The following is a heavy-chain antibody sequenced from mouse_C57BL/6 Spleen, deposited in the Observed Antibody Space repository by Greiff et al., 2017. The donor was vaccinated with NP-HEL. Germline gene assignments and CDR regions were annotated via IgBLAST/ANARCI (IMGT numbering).Heavy chain of an antibody. J-gene: IGHJ4*01. CDR3: ARIRLRRTETYAMDY. CDR1: GFNIKDYY. V-gene: IGHV14-2*01. CDR2: IDPEDGET. D-gene: IGHD2-4*01. Sequence: DVKLQESGAELVKPGASVKLSCTASGFNIKDYYMHWVKQRTEQGLEWIGRIDPEDGETKYAPKFQGKATITADTSSNTAYLQLSSLTSEDTAVYYCARIRLRRTETYAMDYWGQGTSVTVSS.